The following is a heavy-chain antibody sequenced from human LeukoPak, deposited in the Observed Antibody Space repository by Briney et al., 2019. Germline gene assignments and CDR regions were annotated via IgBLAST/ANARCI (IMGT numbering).Heavy chain of an antibody. V-gene: IGHV4-30-4*08. CDR3: ARGITMIVVVTD. D-gene: IGHD3-22*01. J-gene: IGHJ4*02. CDR2: IYYSGST. Sequence: SETLSLTCTVSGVSINNPNYCWSWVRQPPGKGLEWIGYIYYSGSTYYNPSLKSRVTISVDTSKNQFSLKLSSVTAADTAVYYCARGITMIVVVTDWGQGTLVTVSS. CDR1: GVSINNPNYC.